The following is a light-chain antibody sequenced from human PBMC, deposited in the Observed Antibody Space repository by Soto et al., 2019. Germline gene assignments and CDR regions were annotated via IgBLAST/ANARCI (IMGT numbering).Light chain of an antibody. V-gene: IGKV3-11*01. CDR1: QSVSSY. J-gene: IGKJ4*01. CDR3: RLRSNWLLT. Sequence: EIVLTQSPATLSLSPGERATLSCRASQSVSSYLAWYQQKPGQAPRLLIYDASNRATGIPARFRGSGSGTDFTLTISSLEHEDFVVYSCRLRSNWLLTFGGGTMAEIK. CDR2: DAS.